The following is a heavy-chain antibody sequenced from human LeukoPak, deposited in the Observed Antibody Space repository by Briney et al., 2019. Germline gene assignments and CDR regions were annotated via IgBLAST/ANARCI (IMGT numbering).Heavy chain of an antibody. CDR3: ASSVGSTDY. CDR1: GESLSKYY. CDR2: INHRGST. J-gene: IGHJ4*02. Sequence: PSETLSLTCVVYGESLSKYYWTWIRQSPGKGLEWIGEINHRGSTNLNPSPKSRVTLSVDTSKPQYPLKLTSGTAADAAVYYCASSVGSTDYWGQGTLVTVSS. V-gene: IGHV4-34*01. D-gene: IGHD1-26*01.